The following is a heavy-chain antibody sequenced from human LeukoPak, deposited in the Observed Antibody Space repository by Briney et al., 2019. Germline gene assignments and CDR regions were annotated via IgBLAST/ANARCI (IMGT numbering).Heavy chain of an antibody. D-gene: IGHD1-26*01. CDR3: ARLSGDYAY. J-gene: IGHJ4*02. V-gene: IGHV1-2*02. Sequence: ASVKVSCKASGYTFTGYYMHWVRQAPGQGLEWMGWINPKSGGTNYAQKFQGRVTMTRDTSTSTAYMELDRLTSDDTAVYYCARLSGDYAYWGQGTLVTVFS. CDR2: INPKSGGT. CDR1: GYTFTGYY.